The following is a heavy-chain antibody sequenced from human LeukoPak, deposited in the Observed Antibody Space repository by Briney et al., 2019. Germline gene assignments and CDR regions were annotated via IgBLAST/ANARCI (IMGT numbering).Heavy chain of an antibody. CDR1: GFTFSSYA. V-gene: IGHV3-23*01. J-gene: IGHJ4*02. Sequence: GGSLRLSCAASGFTFSSYAMSWVRQAPGKGLGWVSAISGSGGSTYYADSVKGRFTISRDNSKNTLYLQMNSLRAEDTAVYYCAKVRYYDSSGYPYYFDYWGQGTLVTVSP. D-gene: IGHD3-22*01. CDR3: AKVRYYDSSGYPYYFDY. CDR2: ISGSGGST.